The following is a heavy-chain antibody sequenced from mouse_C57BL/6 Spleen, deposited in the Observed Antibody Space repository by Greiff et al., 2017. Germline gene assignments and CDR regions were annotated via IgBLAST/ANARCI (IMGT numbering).Heavy chain of an antibody. CDR1: GFSLPSYG. CDR3: ASWGLTFAY. Sequence: VKLVESGPGLVAPSQSLSITCTVSGFSLPSYGVDWVRQSPGKGLEWLGVIWGVGSTNYNSALKSRLSISKDNSKSQVFLKMNSLQTDDTAMYYCASWGLTFAYWGQGTLVTVSA. J-gene: IGHJ3*01. D-gene: IGHD2-13*01. V-gene: IGHV2-6*01. CDR2: IWGVGST.